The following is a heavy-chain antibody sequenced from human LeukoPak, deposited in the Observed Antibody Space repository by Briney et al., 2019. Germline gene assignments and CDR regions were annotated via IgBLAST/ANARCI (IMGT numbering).Heavy chain of an antibody. Sequence: PGGSLRLSCAASGFTFSSYSMNWVRQAPGKGLEWVSSISSSSSSYIYYADSVKGRFTISRDNTKNSLYLQMNSLRAEDTAVYYCARDRPYDSSGYYYFSRWFDPWGQGTLVTVSS. V-gene: IGHV3-21*01. J-gene: IGHJ5*02. CDR2: ISSSSSSYI. CDR3: ARDRPYDSSGYYYFSRWFDP. CDR1: GFTFSSYS. D-gene: IGHD3-22*01.